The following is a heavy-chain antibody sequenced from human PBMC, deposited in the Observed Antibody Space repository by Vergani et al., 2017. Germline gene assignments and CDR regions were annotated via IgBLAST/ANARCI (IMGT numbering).Heavy chain of an antibody. V-gene: IGHV6-1*01. CDR1: GDSVSSNSAA. Sequence: QVQLQQSGPGLVKPSQTLSLTCAISGDSVSSNSAAWNWIRQSPSRGLEWLGRTYYRSKWYNDYAVSVKSRITINPDTSKNQFSLQLNSVTPEDTAVYYCARGGRDGYNYEGLYYYYGMDVWGQGTTVTVSS. J-gene: IGHJ6*02. CDR3: ARGGRDGYNYEGLYYYYGMDV. CDR2: TYYRSKWYN. D-gene: IGHD5-24*01.